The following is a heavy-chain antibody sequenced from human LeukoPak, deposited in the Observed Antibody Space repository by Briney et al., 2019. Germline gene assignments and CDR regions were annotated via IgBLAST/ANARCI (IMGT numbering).Heavy chain of an antibody. CDR3: ARVGSSGWLNWFDS. V-gene: IGHV3-48*01. D-gene: IGHD6-19*01. CDR2: ISSSSSTI. CDR1: GFTFSSYS. Sequence: GGSLRLSCAASGFTFSSYSMNWVRQAPGKGLEWVSYISSSSSTIYYADSVKGRFTISRDNAKNSLYLQMNSLRAEDTAVYYCARVGSSGWLNWFDSWGQGTLVTVSS. J-gene: IGHJ5*01.